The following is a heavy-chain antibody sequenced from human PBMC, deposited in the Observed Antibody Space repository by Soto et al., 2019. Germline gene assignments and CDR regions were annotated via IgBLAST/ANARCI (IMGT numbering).Heavy chain of an antibody. V-gene: IGHV3-23*01. CDR2: IYGNGRST. J-gene: IGHJ4*02. CDR1: GFTFSIYT. CDR3: AKDFAPDSRWDIGY. Sequence: EVQLLESGGGLVQPAGSLRLSCAASGFTFSIYTMSWFRQAPGKGLEWVSSIYGNGRSTFYSASVKGRFTISRDNSGNAVYLQPSSLRAEETAIYYCAKDFAPDSRWDIGYWGQGSLVTVSS. D-gene: IGHD1-26*01.